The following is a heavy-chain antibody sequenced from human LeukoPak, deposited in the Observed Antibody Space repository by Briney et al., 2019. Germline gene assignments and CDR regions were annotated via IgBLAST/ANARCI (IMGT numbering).Heavy chain of an antibody. Sequence: GGSLRLSCAASGFTFSSYSMNWVRQAPGKGLEWVSSISSSSSYIYYADSVKGRFTISRDNAKNSLYLQMNSLRAEDTAVYYCARERGSFWSGYWYFDLWGRGTLVTVSS. D-gene: IGHD3-3*01. CDR1: GFTFSSYS. CDR3: ARERGSFWSGYWYFDL. J-gene: IGHJ2*01. CDR2: ISSSSSYI. V-gene: IGHV3-21*01.